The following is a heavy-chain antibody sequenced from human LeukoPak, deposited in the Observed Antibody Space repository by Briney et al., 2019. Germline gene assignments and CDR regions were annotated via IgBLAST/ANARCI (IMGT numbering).Heavy chain of an antibody. CDR3: ARAKRGSYVRIDY. Sequence: SETLSLTCTVSGGSISSSSYYWGWIRQPPGTGLEWIGSIYYSGSTYYNPSLKSRVTISVDTSKNQFSLKLSSVTAADTAVYYCARAKRGSYVRIDYWGQGTLVTVSS. D-gene: IGHD1-26*01. V-gene: IGHV4-39*07. CDR2: IYYSGST. J-gene: IGHJ4*02. CDR1: GGSISSSSYY.